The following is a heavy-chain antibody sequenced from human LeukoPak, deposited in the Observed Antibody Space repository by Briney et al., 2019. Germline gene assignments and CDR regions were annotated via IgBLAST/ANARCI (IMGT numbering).Heavy chain of an antibody. V-gene: IGHV3-30*04. CDR1: GFTFSSCA. D-gene: IGHD6-19*01. Sequence: GGSLRLSCAASGFTFSSCAMHWVRQAPGKGLEWVAVISYDGSNKYYADSVKGRFTISRDNSKNTLYLQMNSLRAEDTAVYYCARARGSGWQYFDYWGQGTLVTVSS. J-gene: IGHJ4*02. CDR2: ISYDGSNK. CDR3: ARARGSGWQYFDY.